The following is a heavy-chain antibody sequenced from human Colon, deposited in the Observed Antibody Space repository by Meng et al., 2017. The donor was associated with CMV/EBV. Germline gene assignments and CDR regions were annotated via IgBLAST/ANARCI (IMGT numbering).Heavy chain of an antibody. D-gene: IGHD2-15*01. Sequence: EQRQESVPGTWNSSATQTPTCTLPVASIRSYYVSVMRHPARKGLKWIGRISISVRINYNSSLKMLLSMSVDTSKNQCALNLSSVTAADTAVYYCARDRYCDGGDCHSYLDYWCQGTLVTVSS. CDR2: ISISVRI. CDR1: VASIRSYY. V-gene: IGHV4-4*07. CDR3: ARDRYCDGGDCHSYLDY. J-gene: IGHJ4*02.